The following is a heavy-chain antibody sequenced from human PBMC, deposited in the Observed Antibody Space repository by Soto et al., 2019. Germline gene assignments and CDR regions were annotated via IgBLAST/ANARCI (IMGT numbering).Heavy chain of an antibody. D-gene: IGHD4-17*01. CDR2: ISSNGGST. V-gene: IGHV3-64D*06. CDR3: VAVTTGAGGMDV. CDR1: GFTFSSYA. J-gene: IGHJ6*02. Sequence: VGSLRLSCSASGFTFSSYAMHWVRQAPGKGLEYVSAISSNGGSTYYADSVKGRFTISRDNSKNTLYLQMSSLRAEDTAVYYCVAVTTGAGGMDVWGQGTTVNVSS.